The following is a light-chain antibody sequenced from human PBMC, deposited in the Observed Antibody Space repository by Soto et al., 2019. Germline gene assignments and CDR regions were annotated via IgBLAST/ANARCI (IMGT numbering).Light chain of an antibody. CDR2: ASS. J-gene: IGKJ3*01. CDR1: QDILSW. V-gene: IGKV1-12*01. Sequence: DIQMTPSPSSVSASVGDTVTITCRASQDILSWLAWYQQKPGEAPRLLIYASSNLQSGVPSRFRGSRSGTDFTLTISSLQPEDFATYYCQQANTFPITFGPGTRLYIK. CDR3: QQANTFPIT.